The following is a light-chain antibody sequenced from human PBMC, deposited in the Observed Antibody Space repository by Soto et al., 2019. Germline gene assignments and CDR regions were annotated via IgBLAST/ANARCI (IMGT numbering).Light chain of an antibody. Sequence: DIQMTQSPSSLSASVGDRVTITCRASQSISSYLNWYQQKPGKAPKLLIYAASSLQSGVPSRFSGSGSGTEFTLTIRSLQPDDFATYYCQHYNSYSEAFGQGTKVDIK. CDR3: QHYNSYSEA. CDR2: AAS. CDR1: QSISSY. V-gene: IGKV1-39*01. J-gene: IGKJ1*01.